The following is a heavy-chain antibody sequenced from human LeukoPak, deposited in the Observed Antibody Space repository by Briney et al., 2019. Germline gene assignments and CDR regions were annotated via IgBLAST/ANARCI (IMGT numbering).Heavy chain of an antibody. J-gene: IGHJ3*02. CDR1: GFTFSNYW. CDR3: ARDGGSGWYRAFDI. V-gene: IGHV3-74*01. D-gene: IGHD6-19*01. CDR2: INSDGSST. Sequence: GGSLRLSCAASGFTFSNYWMHWVRQAPGKGPVWVSRINSDGSSTSYADSVKGRFTISRDNAKNTLYLQMNSLRAEDTAVYYCARDGGSGWYRAFDIWGQGTMVTVSS.